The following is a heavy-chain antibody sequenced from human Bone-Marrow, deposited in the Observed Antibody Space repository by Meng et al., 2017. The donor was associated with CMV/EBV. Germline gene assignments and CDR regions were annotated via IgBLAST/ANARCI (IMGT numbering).Heavy chain of an antibody. V-gene: IGHV3-23*01. Sequence: GESLKISCAASGFTFSSYSMNWVRQAPGKGLEWVSAISGSGGSTYYAASVKGWFTISRDNSKNTLYLQMNSLRAEDTAVYSCAKKLYGDYAFDIWGQGTMVTVSS. J-gene: IGHJ3*02. CDR2: ISGSGGST. CDR3: AKKLYGDYAFDI. D-gene: IGHD4-17*01. CDR1: GFTFSSYS.